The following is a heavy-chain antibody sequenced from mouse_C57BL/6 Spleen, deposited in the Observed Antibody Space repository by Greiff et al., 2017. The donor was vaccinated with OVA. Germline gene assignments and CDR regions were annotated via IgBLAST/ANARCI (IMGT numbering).Heavy chain of an antibody. Sequence: EVKLVESGGGLVKPGGSLKLSCAASGFTFSSYTMSWVRQTPEKRLEWVATISGGGGNTYYPDSVKGRFTISRDNAKNTRYLQMSSLRSEDTALYYCAREGRAAQGFAYWGKGTLVTVSA. CDR2: ISGGGGNT. CDR1: GFTFSSYT. J-gene: IGHJ3*01. D-gene: IGHD3-2*02. V-gene: IGHV5-9*01. CDR3: AREGRAAQGFAY.